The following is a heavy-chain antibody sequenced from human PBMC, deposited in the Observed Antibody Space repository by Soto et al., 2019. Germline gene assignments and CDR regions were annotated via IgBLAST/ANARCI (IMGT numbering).Heavy chain of an antibody. Sequence: SETLSLTCTVSGGSISSSSYYWGWIRQPPGKGLEWIGSIYYSGSTYYNPSLKSRVTLSVDTSENHLSLTLNSVTSADTAVYFCARDRRNGYKRYFEFWGQGNQVTVSS. CDR2: IYYSGST. V-gene: IGHV4-39*07. J-gene: IGHJ4*02. CDR3: ARDRRNGYKRYFEF. CDR1: GGSISSSSYY. D-gene: IGHD5-12*01.